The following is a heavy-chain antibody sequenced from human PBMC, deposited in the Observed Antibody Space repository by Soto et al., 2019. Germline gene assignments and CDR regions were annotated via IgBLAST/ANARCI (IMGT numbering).Heavy chain of an antibody. CDR1: GGSISSGGYS. V-gene: IGHV4-61*08. J-gene: IGHJ4*02. CDR2: IYYSGST. Sequence: PSETLSLTCAVSGGSISSGGYSWSWIRQPPGKGLEWIGYIYYSGSTNYNPYLKSRVTISVDTSKNQFSLKLSSVTAADTAVYYCARDVGYGLIDYWGQGTLVTVSS. D-gene: IGHD5-18*01. CDR3: ARDVGYGLIDY.